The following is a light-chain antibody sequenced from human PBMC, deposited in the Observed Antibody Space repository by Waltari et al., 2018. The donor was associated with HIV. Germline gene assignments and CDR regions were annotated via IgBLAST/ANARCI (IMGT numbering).Light chain of an antibody. CDR2: AAS. J-gene: IGKJ4*01. CDR1: QDVSSW. V-gene: IGKV1-12*01. Sequence: DIQMTQSPSSVSASVGDRVSITCRASQDVSSWLAWYLQKPGNPPTLLIYAASTLQSGVPSRFSGSASGTDFTLTISSLQPEDVASYYCQQLKSFPRTFGGGTRVEIK. CDR3: QQLKSFPRT.